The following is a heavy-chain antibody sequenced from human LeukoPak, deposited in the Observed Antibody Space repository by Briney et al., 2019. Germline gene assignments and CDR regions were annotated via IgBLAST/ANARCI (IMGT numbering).Heavy chain of an antibody. V-gene: IGHV1-2*02. CDR1: GYTFTSYG. CDR3: AREDHDY. J-gene: IGHJ4*02. Sequence: ASVKVSCKASGYTFTSYGISWVRQAPGQGLAWMGWINPNSGGTNYAQKFQGRVTMTRDTSISTAYMELRRLRSDDTAVYYCAREDHDYWGQGTLVTVSS. CDR2: INPNSGGT.